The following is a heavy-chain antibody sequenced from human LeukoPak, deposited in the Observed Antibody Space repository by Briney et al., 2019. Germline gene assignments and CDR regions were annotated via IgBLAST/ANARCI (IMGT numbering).Heavy chain of an antibody. CDR2: IYTSGST. Sequence: SETLPLTCTVSGGSISSYYWSWIRQPAGKGLEWIGRIYTSGSTNYNPSLKSRVTMSVDTSKNQFSLKLSSVTAADTAVYYCARENRKVTIFGVAKNWFDPWGQGTLVTVSS. CDR1: GGSISSYY. D-gene: IGHD3-3*01. J-gene: IGHJ5*02. V-gene: IGHV4-4*07. CDR3: ARENRKVTIFGVAKNWFDP.